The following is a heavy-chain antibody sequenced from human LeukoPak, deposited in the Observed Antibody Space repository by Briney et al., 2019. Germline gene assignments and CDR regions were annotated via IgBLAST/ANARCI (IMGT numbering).Heavy chain of an antibody. CDR2: ISYEGSNK. V-gene: IGHV3-30-3*01. D-gene: IGHD6-19*01. J-gene: IGHJ4*02. Sequence: GRSLRLSCAASGFTFSSYAMHWVRQAPGKGLEWVVAISYEGSNKYYADSVKGRFTISRDNSKNTLYLQMNSLRAEDTAVYYCAREGRSYSSGWYPNFDYWGQGTLVTVSS. CDR3: AREGRSYSSGWYPNFDY. CDR1: GFTFSSYA.